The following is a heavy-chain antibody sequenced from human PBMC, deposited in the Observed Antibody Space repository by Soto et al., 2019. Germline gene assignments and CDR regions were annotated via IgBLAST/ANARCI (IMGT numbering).Heavy chain of an antibody. Sequence: EVELSESGGGLVQPGGSLRLSCAASVFTFSTSVMSWVRQAPGKGLQWVSSISGSGDRTYYADSVKGRFTVSRDNSKNTLYLDMNPVTADDTALYYCTWSLVARDAFDEWGQGTMVIVSS. D-gene: IGHD5-12*01. V-gene: IGHV3-23*01. CDR3: TWSLVARDAFDE. CDR2: ISGSGDRT. J-gene: IGHJ3*01. CDR1: VFTFSTSV.